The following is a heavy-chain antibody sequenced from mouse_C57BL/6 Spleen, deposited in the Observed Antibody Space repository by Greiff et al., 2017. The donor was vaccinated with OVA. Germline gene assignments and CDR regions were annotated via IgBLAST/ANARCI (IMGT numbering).Heavy chain of an antibody. D-gene: IGHD1-1*01. CDR1: GFTFSDYG. J-gene: IGHJ4*01. CDR2: ISSGSSTI. V-gene: IGHV5-17*01. CDR3: ASRTTVVMDY. Sequence: EVMLVESGGGLVKPGGSLKLSCAASGFTFSDYGMHWVRQAPEKGLEWVAYISSGSSTIYYADTVKGRFTISRDNAKNTLFLQMTSLRSEDTAMYYCASRTTVVMDYWGQGTSVTVSS.